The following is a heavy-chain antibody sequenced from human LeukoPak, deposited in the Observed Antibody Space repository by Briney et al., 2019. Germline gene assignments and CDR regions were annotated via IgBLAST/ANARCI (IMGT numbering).Heavy chain of an antibody. CDR2: IYTSGST. V-gene: IGHV4-61*02. CDR3: ARASYKGLSDIVVVPAAIPHDAFDI. Sequence: SQTLSLTCTVSGGSISSGSYYWSWIRQPAGKGLEWIGRIYTSGSTNYNPSLKSRVTISVDTSKNQFSLKLSSVTAADTAVYYCARASYKGLSDIVVVPAAIPHDAFDIWGQGTMVTVSS. CDR1: GGSISSGSYY. J-gene: IGHJ3*02. D-gene: IGHD2-2*01.